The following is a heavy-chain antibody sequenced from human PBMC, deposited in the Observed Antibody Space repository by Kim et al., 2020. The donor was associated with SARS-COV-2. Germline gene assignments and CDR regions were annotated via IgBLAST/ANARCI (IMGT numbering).Heavy chain of an antibody. V-gene: IGHV4-59*01. Sequence: YNPSLKSRVTISVDTSKNQFSLKLSSVTAADTAVYYCARSSSGWDHYFDYWGQGTLVTVSS. D-gene: IGHD6-19*01. J-gene: IGHJ4*02. CDR3: ARSSSGWDHYFDY.